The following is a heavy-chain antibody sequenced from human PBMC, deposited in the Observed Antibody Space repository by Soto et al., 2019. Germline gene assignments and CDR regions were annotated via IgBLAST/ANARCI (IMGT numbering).Heavy chain of an antibody. D-gene: IGHD3-16*01. V-gene: IGHV1-2*02. CDR1: GYTFTGYY. J-gene: IGHJ4*02. CDR2: MRPNSGGA. CDR3: ARDPHEGVYDY. Sequence: VASVKVSCKAYGYTFTGYYLHWIRQAPGQGLEWMGWMRPNSGGANYAQKFQGRVSMTRDTSISTFYMELSRLISDDTAVYYCARDPHEGVYDYWGQGTLVTVSS.